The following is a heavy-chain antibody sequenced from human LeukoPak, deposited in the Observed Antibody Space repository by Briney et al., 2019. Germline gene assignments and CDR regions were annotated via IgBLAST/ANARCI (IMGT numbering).Heavy chain of an antibody. J-gene: IGHJ4*02. CDR2: INPNSGGT. Sequence: GASVKVSCKASGYTLTGKYMYWVRQAPGQGLEWMGWINPNSGGTNYAQKFQGRVTMTRDTSISTAYMEVSRLRYDDTAVYYCARLGVEDYWGQGTLVTVSS. V-gene: IGHV1-2*02. D-gene: IGHD2-8*01. CDR3: ARLGVEDY. CDR1: GYTLTGKY.